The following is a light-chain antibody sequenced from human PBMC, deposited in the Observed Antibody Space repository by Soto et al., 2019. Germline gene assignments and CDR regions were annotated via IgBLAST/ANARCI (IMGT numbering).Light chain of an antibody. J-gene: IGKJ3*01. CDR3: QQKDT. CDR1: QSISSY. V-gene: IGKV1-39*01. CDR2: AAS. Sequence: DIQMTQSPSSLSASVGDRVTITCRASQSISSYLNWYQQKPGKAPKLLIYAASSLQSGVPSRFRGSGSGTDFTLTISRLQPEDFATYYCQQKDTFGPGTKVDIK.